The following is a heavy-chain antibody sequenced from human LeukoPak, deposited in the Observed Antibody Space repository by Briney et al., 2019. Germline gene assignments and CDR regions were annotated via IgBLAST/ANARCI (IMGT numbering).Heavy chain of an antibody. CDR3: AKMGRLGDY. D-gene: IGHD3-10*01. CDR2: ISSSGGAT. J-gene: IGHJ4*02. Sequence: GGSLRLSCAASGFTFSSYGMSWVRQAPGKGLEWVSAISSSGGATYYADSVKGRFTISRDNSRNTLYLQMSSLRAEDTAVYYCAKMGRLGDYWGQGTLVTVSS. CDR1: GFTFSSYG. V-gene: IGHV3-23*01.